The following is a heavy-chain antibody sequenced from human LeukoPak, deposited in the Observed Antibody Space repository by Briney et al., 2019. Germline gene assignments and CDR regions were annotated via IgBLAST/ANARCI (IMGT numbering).Heavy chain of an antibody. CDR1: GGTFSSYA. CDR3: ARSTYSSGWFDY. D-gene: IGHD6-19*01. Sequence: SVKVSCKASGGTFSSYAISWVRQAPGQGLEWMGGIIPIFGTANYAQKFQGRVTITADKSTSTAYMELSSLRSEDTAVYYCARSTYSSGWFDYWGQGTLVTVSS. V-gene: IGHV1-69*06. CDR2: IIPIFGTA. J-gene: IGHJ4*02.